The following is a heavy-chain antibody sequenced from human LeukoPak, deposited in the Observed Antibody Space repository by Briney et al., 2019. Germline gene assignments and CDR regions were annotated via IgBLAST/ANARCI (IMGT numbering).Heavy chain of an antibody. D-gene: IGHD6-13*01. V-gene: IGHV4-38-2*02. CDR3: ARVGVSSSWGGDWFDP. CDR2: IYHRGST. Sequence: SETLSLTCTVSGYSISSGYYWGWIRQPPGKGLEWIGSIYHRGSTNNNPSLKSRVTISVDTSKNQFSLRLSSVTAADTAVYYCARVGVSSSWGGDWFDPWGQGTLVTVSS. CDR1: GYSISSGYY. J-gene: IGHJ5*02.